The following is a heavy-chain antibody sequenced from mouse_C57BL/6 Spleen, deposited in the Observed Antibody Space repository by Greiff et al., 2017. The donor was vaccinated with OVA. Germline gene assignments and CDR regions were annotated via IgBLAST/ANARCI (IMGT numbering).Heavy chain of an antibody. V-gene: IGHV14-2*01. D-gene: IGHD2-1*01. CDR3: AKDYGTLYAMDY. J-gene: IGHJ4*01. CDR2: IDPEDGET. CDR1: GFTITDYY. Sequence: EVKLQESGAELVKPGASVKLSCTASGFTITDYYMHWVKQRTEQGLEWIGRIDPEDGETKYAPKFQGKATITADTSSNTAYLQLSSLTSEDTAVYYCAKDYGTLYAMDYWGKGTSVTVSS.